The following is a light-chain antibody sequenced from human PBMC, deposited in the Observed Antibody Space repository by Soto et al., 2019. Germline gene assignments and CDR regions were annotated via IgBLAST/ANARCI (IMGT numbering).Light chain of an antibody. V-gene: IGKV3-15*01. Sequence: EIVMTQSPATLSVSPGERATLSCRASQSVGSNLAWYQQKPGQAPRLLIYGASTRATGIPARFSGSGSGTEFTLTISSLQSEDFAIYFCQQYDNLPPYTFGQGTKLEIK. CDR3: QQYDNLPPYT. J-gene: IGKJ2*01. CDR2: GAS. CDR1: QSVGSN.